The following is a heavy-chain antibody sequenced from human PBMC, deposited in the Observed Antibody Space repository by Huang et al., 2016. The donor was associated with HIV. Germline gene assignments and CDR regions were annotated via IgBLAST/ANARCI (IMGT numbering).Heavy chain of an antibody. V-gene: IGHV5-51*03. D-gene: IGHD6-19*01. CDR2: IYPGDSDT. CDR1: GYSFTSYW. CDR3: ATLKAVAGTFYFDS. J-gene: IGHJ4*02. Sequence: EVQLVQSGAEVKKPGESLKISCKGSGYSFTSYWIGWVRQVPGKGLEWMGIIYPGDSDTRYRPSVQGQVTISADKSISTAYLQWSSLRASDTAMYYCATLKAVAGTFYFDSWGQGTLVTVSS.